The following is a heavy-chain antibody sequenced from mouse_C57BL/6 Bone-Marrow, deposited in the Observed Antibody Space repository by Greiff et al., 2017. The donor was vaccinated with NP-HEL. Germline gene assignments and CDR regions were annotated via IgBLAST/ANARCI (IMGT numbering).Heavy chain of an antibody. CDR2: ISDGGSYT. Sequence: DVKLVESGGGLVKPGGSLKLSCAASGFTFSSYAMSWVRQTPEKRLEWVATISDGGSYTYYPDNVKGRFTISRDNAKNNLYLQMSHLKSEDTAMYYCARAAYSNYPTLAYWGQGTLVTVSA. CDR3: ARAAYSNYPTLAY. V-gene: IGHV5-4*03. CDR1: GFTFSSYA. D-gene: IGHD2-5*01. J-gene: IGHJ3*01.